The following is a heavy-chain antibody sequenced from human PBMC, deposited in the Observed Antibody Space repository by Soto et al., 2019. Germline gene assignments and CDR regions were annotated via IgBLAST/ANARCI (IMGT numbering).Heavy chain of an antibody. J-gene: IGHJ6*03. V-gene: IGHV1-3*01. D-gene: IGHD3-10*01. Sequence: ASVKVSCKASGYTFTSYAMHWVRQAPGQRLEWMGWINAGNGNTKYSQKLQGRVTITRDTSASTAYMELSSLRSEDTAVYYCARDPRITMVRGIYYYYYMDVWGKGTTVTVSS. CDR1: GYTFTSYA. CDR2: INAGNGNT. CDR3: ARDPRITMVRGIYYYYYMDV.